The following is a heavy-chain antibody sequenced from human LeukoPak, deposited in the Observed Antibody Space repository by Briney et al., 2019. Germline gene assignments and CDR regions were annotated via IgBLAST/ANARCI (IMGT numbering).Heavy chain of an antibody. CDR2: ISSSSSYI. Sequence: GGSLRLSCAASGFTFSSYSMNWVRQAPGKGLEWVSSISSSSSYIYYADSVKGRFTISRDNAKNSLYLQMNSLRAEDTAAYYCARLARSVDTAMVDYWGQGTLVTVSS. CDR1: GFTFSSYS. D-gene: IGHD5-18*01. CDR3: ARLARSVDTAMVDY. V-gene: IGHV3-21*01. J-gene: IGHJ4*02.